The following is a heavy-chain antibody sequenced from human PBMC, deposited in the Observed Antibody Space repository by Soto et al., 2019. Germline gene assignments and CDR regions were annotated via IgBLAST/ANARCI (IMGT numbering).Heavy chain of an antibody. J-gene: IGHJ4*01. D-gene: IGHD3-9*01. Sequence: PGGSLRLSFAPCGFTFSTSAITWACQAQGKGLEWVSFISTTGATTYYADSVKGRFTISRDNSRDTLYLQMNSLRAEDTAVYYCAKKNGPGGTLTGDSPDYWGHGTLVTVSS. CDR2: ISTTGATT. CDR3: AKKNGPGGTLTGDSPDY. CDR1: GFTFSTSA. V-gene: IGHV3-23*01.